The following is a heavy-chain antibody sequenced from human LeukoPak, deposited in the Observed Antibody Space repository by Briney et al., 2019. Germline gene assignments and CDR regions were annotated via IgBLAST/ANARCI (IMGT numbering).Heavy chain of an antibody. CDR1: GDRFSSHW. CDR2: IYLGDSET. CDR3: ASRPFETTVVPWDFY. V-gene: IGHV5-51*01. D-gene: IGHD4-23*01. Sequence: GESLKISCKGSGDRFSSHWIGWVRQMPGKGLEWMGIIYLGDSETRYSPSFQGQVIISADKSISTAYLQWSSLKASDTAMYYCASRPFETTVVPWDFYWGQGTQVTVSS. J-gene: IGHJ4*02.